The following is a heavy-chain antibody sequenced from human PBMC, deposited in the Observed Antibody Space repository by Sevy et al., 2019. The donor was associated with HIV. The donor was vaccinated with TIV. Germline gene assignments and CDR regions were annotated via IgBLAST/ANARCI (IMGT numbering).Heavy chain of an antibody. D-gene: IGHD3-22*01. J-gene: IGHJ4*02. Sequence: GGSLRLSCAASGFTFSYYNMNWVRQAPGKGLEWVSSISSGSSYVYHADSVKGRFTISRDNAKNSLYLQINSLRTEDTAVYYCASPLHYYDSPSAYWGQGTQVTVSS. CDR3: ASPLHYYDSPSAY. CDR2: ISSGSSYV. CDR1: GFTFSYYN. V-gene: IGHV3-21*01.